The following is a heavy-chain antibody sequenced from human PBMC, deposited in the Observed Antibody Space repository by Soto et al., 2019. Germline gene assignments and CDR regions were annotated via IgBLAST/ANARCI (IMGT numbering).Heavy chain of an antibody. CDR2: IYPSGST. CDR1: GXSISGHS. Sequence: LSLTFTVSGXSISGHSWVWIRQPAGKGLEWIGHIYPSGSTSYNPSLRSRVTMSLDTSSNQIFLNLTSVTAADTAVFYCVRGRSYSVYDFWGPGTLVTVSS. J-gene: IGHJ4*02. D-gene: IGHD5-12*01. V-gene: IGHV4-4*07. CDR3: VRGRSYSVYDF.